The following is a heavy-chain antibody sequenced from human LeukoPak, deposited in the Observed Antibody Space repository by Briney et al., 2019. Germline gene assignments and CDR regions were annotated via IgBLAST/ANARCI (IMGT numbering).Heavy chain of an antibody. CDR3: ARHDFYGSGSPDAFGI. CDR1: GGSISSYY. J-gene: IGHJ3*02. CDR2: IYYSGNT. D-gene: IGHD3-10*01. V-gene: IGHV4-59*08. Sequence: SETLSLTRTVSGGSISSYYWSWIRQPPGKGLEWIGYIYYSGNTNYNPSLKSRVTISVDTSKNQFSLKLSSVTAADTAVYYCARHDFYGSGSPDAFGIWGQGTMVTVSS.